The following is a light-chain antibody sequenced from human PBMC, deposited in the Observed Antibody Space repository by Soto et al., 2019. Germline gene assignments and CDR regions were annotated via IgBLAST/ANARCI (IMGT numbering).Light chain of an antibody. V-gene: IGKV1-39*01. Sequence: DIQMTQSPSSLSASVGDRVTITCRASQSISIYLNWYQQKPGKAPEVLIYAESTLQSGVPSRFSGSGSETDFTLTISSLHPEEFATYYYQQNYINPRKFGPGTKV. J-gene: IGKJ1*01. CDR3: QQNYINPRK. CDR1: QSISIY. CDR2: AES.